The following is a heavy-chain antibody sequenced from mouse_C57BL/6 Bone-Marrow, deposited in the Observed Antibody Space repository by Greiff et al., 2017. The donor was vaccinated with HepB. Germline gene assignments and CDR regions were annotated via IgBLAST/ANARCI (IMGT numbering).Heavy chain of an antibody. CDR3: ARSPHYGSSPYYFDY. CDR2: INPNNGGT. J-gene: IGHJ2*01. CDR1: GYTFTDYY. Sequence: VQLQQSGPELVKPGASVKISCKASGYTFTDYYMNWVKQSHGKSLEWIGDINPNNGGTSYNQKFKGKATLTVDKSSSTAYMELRSLTSEDSAVYYCARSPHYGSSPYYFDYWGQGTTLTVSS. D-gene: IGHD1-1*01. V-gene: IGHV1-26*01.